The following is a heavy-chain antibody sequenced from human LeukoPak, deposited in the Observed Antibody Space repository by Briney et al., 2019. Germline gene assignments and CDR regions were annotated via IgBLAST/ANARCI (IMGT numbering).Heavy chain of an antibody. V-gene: IGHV4-34*01. Sequence: SETLSLTCAVYGGSFSGYYWSWIRQPPGKGLEWIGEINHSGSTNYNPSLKSRVTISVDTSKNQFSLKLSSVTAADTAVYYCARGWYQLLWVDYWGQGTLVTVSS. J-gene: IGHJ4*02. CDR3: ARGWYQLLWVDY. CDR2: INHSGST. CDR1: GGSFSGYY. D-gene: IGHD2-2*01.